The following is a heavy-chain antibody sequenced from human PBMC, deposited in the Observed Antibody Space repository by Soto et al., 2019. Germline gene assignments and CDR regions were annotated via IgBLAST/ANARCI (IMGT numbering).Heavy chain of an antibody. CDR3: ARGLGIAARPDGGNYYYGMDV. V-gene: IGHV4-59*01. Sequence: SETLSLTCTVSGGSISSYYWSWIRQPPGKGLEWIGYIYYSGSTNYNPSLKSRVTISVDTSKNQFSLKLSSVTAADTAVYYCARGLGIAARPDGGNYYYGMDVWGQGPTVT. J-gene: IGHJ6*02. D-gene: IGHD6-6*01. CDR2: IYYSGST. CDR1: GGSISSYY.